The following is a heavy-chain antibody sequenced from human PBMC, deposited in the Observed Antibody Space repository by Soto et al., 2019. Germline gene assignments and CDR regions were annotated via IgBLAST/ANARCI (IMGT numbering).Heavy chain of an antibody. CDR3: ASLYYYDSSGYLGY. D-gene: IGHD3-22*01. Sequence: SETLSLTCAVYGGSFSGYYWSWIRQPPGKGLEWIGEINHSGSTNYNPSLKSRVTISVDTSKNQFSLKLSSVTAADTAVYYCASLYYYDSSGYLGYWGQGTLVTVS. CDR1: GGSFSGYY. CDR2: INHSGST. V-gene: IGHV4-34*01. J-gene: IGHJ4*02.